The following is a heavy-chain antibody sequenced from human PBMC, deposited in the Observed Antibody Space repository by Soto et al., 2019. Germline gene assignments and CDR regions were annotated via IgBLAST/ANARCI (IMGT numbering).Heavy chain of an antibody. V-gene: IGHV4-34*01. Sequence: SETLSLTCAVYGGSFSGYYWSWIRQPPGKGLEWIGEINHSGSTNYNPSLKSRVTISVDTSKNQFSLKLSSVTAADTAVYYCARGPRRSSRHMDVWGKGTTVTVSS. CDR2: INHSGST. J-gene: IGHJ6*03. CDR1: GGSFSGYY. CDR3: ARGPRRSSRHMDV.